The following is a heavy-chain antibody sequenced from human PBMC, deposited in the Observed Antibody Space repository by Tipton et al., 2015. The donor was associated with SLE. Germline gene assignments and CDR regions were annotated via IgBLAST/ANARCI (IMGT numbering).Heavy chain of an antibody. CDR1: GFTFTTYS. V-gene: IGHV3-21*04. D-gene: IGHD5/OR15-5a*01. CDR3: ARDEPSTMTRRYFDY. CDR2: ISSSSTYI. J-gene: IGHJ4*02. Sequence: SLRLSCAASGFTFTTYSLNWVRQAPGKGLEWVSSISSSSTYIYYADSVKGRFTISRDNAKNSLYLQMNGLRAEDTAVYYCARDEPSTMTRRYFDYWGQGTLDTVSS.